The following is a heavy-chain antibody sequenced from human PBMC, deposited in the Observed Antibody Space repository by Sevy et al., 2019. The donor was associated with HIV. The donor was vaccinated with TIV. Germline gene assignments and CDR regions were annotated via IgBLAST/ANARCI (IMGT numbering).Heavy chain of an antibody. CDR3: AREGLTDIVVVPAAIWFDP. CDR2: INPNSGGT. D-gene: IGHD2-2*01. Sequence: ASVKVSCKASGYTFTGYYMHWVRQAPGQGLEWMGWINPNSGGTNYAQTFQGRVTMTRDTSISTAYMELSRLRSDDTAVYYCAREGLTDIVVVPAAIWFDPWGQGTLVTVSS. J-gene: IGHJ5*02. V-gene: IGHV1-2*02. CDR1: GYTFTGYY.